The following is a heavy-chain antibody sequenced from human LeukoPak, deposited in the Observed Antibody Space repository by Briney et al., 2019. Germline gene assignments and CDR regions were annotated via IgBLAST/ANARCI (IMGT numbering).Heavy chain of an antibody. CDR3: ARDLEASRDGYYYYGMDA. V-gene: IGHV1-18*01. D-gene: IGHD2-2*01. J-gene: IGHJ6*02. CDR1: GYTFTSYG. Sequence: ASVKVSCKASGYTFTSYGISWVRQAPGQGREGMGWISVFNGNTNHAHKLQGRVTMTTDTSTSTAYMELRSLRSDDTAGYYCARDLEASRDGYYYYGMDAWGQGTTVTVSS. CDR2: ISVFNGNT.